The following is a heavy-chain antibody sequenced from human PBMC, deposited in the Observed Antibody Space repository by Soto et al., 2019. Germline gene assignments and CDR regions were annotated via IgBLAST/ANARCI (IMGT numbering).Heavy chain of an antibody. V-gene: IGHV4-30-4*01. D-gene: IGHD2-21*02. CDR2: IHYSGSV. CDR3: VREDDGGDRDYYGLDV. Sequence: QVQLQESGPGLVRPSQTLSLTCSVSGGSINTDHYHWTWIRQPPGKGLEWIGYIHYSGSVYYNPSLQSRLSMSIDTSKNMFSLKLRSMTAADTAVYFCVREDDGGDRDYYGLDVWGQGTTVIVS. CDR1: GGSINTDHYH. J-gene: IGHJ6*02.